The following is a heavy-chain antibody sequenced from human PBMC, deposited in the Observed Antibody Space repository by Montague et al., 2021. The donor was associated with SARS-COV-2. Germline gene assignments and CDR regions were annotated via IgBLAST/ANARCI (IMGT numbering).Heavy chain of an antibody. Sequence: SETLSLTCAVSNGSFSSFYWNWIRQPPGKGLEWIGYIYYSGSTNYNPSLKSRVTISVDTSKNQFSLKLSSVTAADTAVYYCARENNWNLNGWFDPWGQGTLVTVSS. CDR1: NGSFSSFY. CDR2: IYYSGST. CDR3: ARENNWNLNGWFDP. J-gene: IGHJ5*02. V-gene: IGHV4-59*01. D-gene: IGHD1-20*01.